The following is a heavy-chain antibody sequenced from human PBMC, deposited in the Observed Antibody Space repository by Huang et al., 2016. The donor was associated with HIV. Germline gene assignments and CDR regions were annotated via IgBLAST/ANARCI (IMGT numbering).Heavy chain of an antibody. CDR3: ASGEYGKNAYDI. CDR1: GGSITSSNHY. D-gene: IGHD2-2*01. Sequence: QLHLQQSGPGLVRPSETLSLICTVSGGSITSSNHYWGWIRPPPGKGLELIGNFYYRGYAYYTPALKNRVSISIDTSKSQFSLRLSSVIATDTAVYYCASGEYGKNAYDIWGQGTVVTVSA. V-gene: IGHV4-39*01. J-gene: IGHJ3*02. CDR2: FYYRGYA.